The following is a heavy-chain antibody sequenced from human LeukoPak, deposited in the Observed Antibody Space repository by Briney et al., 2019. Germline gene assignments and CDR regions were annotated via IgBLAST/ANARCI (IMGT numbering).Heavy chain of an antibody. CDR3: AKWDIVVVPAARFYYGMDV. D-gene: IGHD2-2*01. Sequence: GGSLRLSCAASGFTFSDYAMSWVRQAPGKGLEWVSAISSSGGSTYYADSVKGRFTISRDNSKNTLYLEMNSLRAEDTAVYYCAKWDIVVVPAARFYYGMDVWGQGTTVTVSS. J-gene: IGHJ6*02. CDR2: ISSSGGST. V-gene: IGHV3-23*01. CDR1: GFTFSDYA.